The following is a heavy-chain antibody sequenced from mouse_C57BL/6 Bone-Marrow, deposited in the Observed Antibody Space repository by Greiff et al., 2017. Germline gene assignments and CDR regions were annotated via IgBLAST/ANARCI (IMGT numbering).Heavy chain of an antibody. D-gene: IGHD2-2*01. CDR3: AREGYLAWFAY. CDR1: GYTFTDYY. J-gene: IGHJ3*01. CDR2: INPNNGGT. Sequence: VQLQQSGPELVQPGASVKISCKASGYTFTDYYMNWVKQSHGKSLEWFGVINPNNGGTSSNQKFKGQATLTVAKSYSPAYMVLRSLTSEDSAGYYCAREGYLAWFAYWGQGTLVTVSS. V-gene: IGHV1-26*01.